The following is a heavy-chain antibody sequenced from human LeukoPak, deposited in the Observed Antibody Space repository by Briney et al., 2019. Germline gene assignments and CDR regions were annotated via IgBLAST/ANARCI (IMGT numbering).Heavy chain of an antibody. CDR2: IIPIFGTA. CDR3: ARRTMVRGVPSYYMDV. J-gene: IGHJ6*03. D-gene: IGHD3-10*01. V-gene: IGHV1-69*05. Sequence: SVKVSCKATGGTFSSYAISWVRQAPGQGLEWMGGIIPIFGTANYAQKFQGRVTITTDESTSTAYMELSSLRSEDTAVYYCARRTMVRGVPSYYMDVWGKGTTVTVSS. CDR1: GGTFSSYA.